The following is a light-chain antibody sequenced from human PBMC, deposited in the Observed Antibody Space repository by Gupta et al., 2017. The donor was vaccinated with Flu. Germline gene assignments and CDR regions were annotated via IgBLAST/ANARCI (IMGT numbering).Light chain of an antibody. Sequence: QAVLPRPPLLSPSPPASPSPTCTLRSGINVGTYRIYWYQQKPGSPPQAPLRYKSGSDKQQGSGAPSRFSGSNDTSANAAIILISGHQSEDYSCDSCMVWQSSAWVFGGGTKLTVL. J-gene: IGLJ3*02. V-gene: IGLV5-45*02. CDR3: MVWQSSAWV. CDR2: YKSGSDK. CDR1: SGINVGTYR.